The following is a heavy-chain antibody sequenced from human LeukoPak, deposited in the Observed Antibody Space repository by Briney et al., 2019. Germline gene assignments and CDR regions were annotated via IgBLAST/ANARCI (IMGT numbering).Heavy chain of an antibody. CDR2: IYSGGTT. CDR3: ARVPGHR. J-gene: IGHJ4*02. V-gene: IGHV3-53*01. Sequence: GGSLRLSCAASEFTVSNNYMSWVRQAPGKGLEWVSVIYSGGTTYYADSVKGRFTISRDNSKNTMYLEMNSLRAEDTAVYYCARVPGHRWGQGTLVIVSS. CDR1: EFTVSNNY.